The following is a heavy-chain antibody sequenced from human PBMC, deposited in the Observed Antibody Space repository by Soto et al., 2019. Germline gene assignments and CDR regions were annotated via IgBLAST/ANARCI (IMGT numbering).Heavy chain of an antibody. CDR1: GFTFSSYE. J-gene: IGHJ4*02. CDR2: ISSSGSTI. CDR3: ARAPMTTVTTLY. V-gene: IGHV3-48*03. Sequence: GGSLRLSCAAPGFTFSSYEMNWVRQAPGKGLEWVSYISSSGSTIYYADSVKGRFTISRDNAKNSLYLQMNSLRAEDTAVYYCARAPMTTVTTLYWGQGTPVTVSS. D-gene: IGHD4-4*01.